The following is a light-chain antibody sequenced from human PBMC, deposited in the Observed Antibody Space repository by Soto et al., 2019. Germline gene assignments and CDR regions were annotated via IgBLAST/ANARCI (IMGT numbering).Light chain of an antibody. J-gene: IGLJ1*01. Sequence: SVQTQLPSVSGVVRQRGTIYCTGSRSNIGATYDVHWDEQVPGTAPNVRIYDNTNGRWGVPGGFSVSKSGNSASLPIRGLQAEDAAAYSCQSYDSSVTAYVFGTGSQVPLL. CDR3: QSYDSSVTAYV. CDR1: RSNIGATYD. V-gene: IGLV1-40*01. CDR2: DNT.